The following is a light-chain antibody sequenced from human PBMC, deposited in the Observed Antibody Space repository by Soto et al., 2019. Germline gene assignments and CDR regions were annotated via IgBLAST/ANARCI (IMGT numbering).Light chain of an antibody. CDR2: DAS. CDR3: QQRSNWTRT. V-gene: IGKV3-11*01. CDR1: QSVSSY. J-gene: IGKJ5*01. Sequence: EILLTQSPATLSLSPGERATLSCRASQSVSSYLAWYQQKPGKAPRLLIYDASNRATGIPARLSGSGYGTDLTITISSIQTEDFAVYYCQQRSNWTRTFGHGTRLEIK.